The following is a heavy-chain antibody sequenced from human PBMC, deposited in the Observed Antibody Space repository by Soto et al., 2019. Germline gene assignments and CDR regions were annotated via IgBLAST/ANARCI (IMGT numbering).Heavy chain of an antibody. CDR1: GGSFTGYY. J-gene: IGHJ6*02. CDR3: ARTGGMDL. V-gene: IGHV4-34*01. CDR2: INHSGST. Sequence: QVQLQQWGAGLLKPSETLSLTCAVYGGSFTGYYWSWLRQPPGKGPEWIGEINHSGSTKYNPSLENRVTISVDTSKNQFSLKLNSVSAADKSVYYCARTGGMDLWSQGATVTVSS.